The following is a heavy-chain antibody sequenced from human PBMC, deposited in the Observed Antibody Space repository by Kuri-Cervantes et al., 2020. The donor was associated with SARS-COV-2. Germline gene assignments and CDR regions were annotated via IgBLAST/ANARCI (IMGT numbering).Heavy chain of an antibody. D-gene: IGHD6-19*01. V-gene: IGHV4-39*07. CDR2: INHSGST. J-gene: IGHJ6*03. CDR3: ARLPNSPGIAVAGIFRDYYMDV. Sequence: SETLSLTCTVSGGSISSSSYYWGWIRQPPGKGLEWIGEINHSGSTNYNPSLKSRVTISVDTSKNQFSLKLSSMTAADTAVYYCARLPNSPGIAVAGIFRDYYMDVWGKGTTVTVSS. CDR1: GGSISSSSYY.